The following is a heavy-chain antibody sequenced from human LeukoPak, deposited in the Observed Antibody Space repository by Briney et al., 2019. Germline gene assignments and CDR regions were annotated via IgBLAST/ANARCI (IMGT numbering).Heavy chain of an antibody. CDR2: IKEDGSEK. CDR3: AVYYYDSTAFNY. Sequence: GGSLRLSCAASGFTFSRFWMSWGRQAPGKGLEWVANIKEDGSEKYYVDSVKGRFTISRDNAINSLYLQMNSLRAEDTAMYYCAVYYYDSTAFNYWGQGTLVTVSS. J-gene: IGHJ4*02. D-gene: IGHD3-22*01. CDR1: GFTFSRFW. V-gene: IGHV3-7*01.